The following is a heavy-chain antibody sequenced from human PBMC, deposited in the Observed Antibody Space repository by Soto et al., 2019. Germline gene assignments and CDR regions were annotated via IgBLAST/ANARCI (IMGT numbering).Heavy chain of an antibody. D-gene: IGHD5-12*01. CDR2: ISSSSSYI. V-gene: IGHV3-21*01. Sequence: GGSLRLSCAASGFTFSAYVMSWVRQAPGEGLEWVSSISSSSSYIHYADSVKGRFTISRDDAKNSLYLQMNSLRAEDTAVYYCARERIEVGYDPCDGMDVWGEGTTVTVSS. J-gene: IGHJ6*04. CDR3: ARERIEVGYDPCDGMDV. CDR1: GFTFSAYV.